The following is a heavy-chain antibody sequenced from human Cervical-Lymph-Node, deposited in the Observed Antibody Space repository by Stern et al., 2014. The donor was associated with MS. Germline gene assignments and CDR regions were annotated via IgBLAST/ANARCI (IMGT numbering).Heavy chain of an antibody. D-gene: IGHD4-11*01. CDR3: ALRRSYYVY. CDR1: GDTFSSYA. J-gene: IGHJ4*02. CDR2: LIPFFGGT. V-gene: IGHV1-69*01. Sequence: QVQLMQSGSEVKKPGSSVKVSCKPSGDTFSSYALSWVRQAPGQGLEWVGGLIPFFGGTRYGQKLQGGVTDTPEEYTGTDFRERTNLTSDDTAVYYCALRRSYYVYWGQGTLITVSS.